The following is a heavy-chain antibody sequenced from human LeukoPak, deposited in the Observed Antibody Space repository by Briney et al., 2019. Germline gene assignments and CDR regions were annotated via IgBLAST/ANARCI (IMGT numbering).Heavy chain of an antibody. CDR2: ISISSSYI. CDR1: GFTFSSYS. J-gene: IGHJ5*02. D-gene: IGHD3-16*01. V-gene: IGHV3-21*04. CDR3: AKAHSSDYGWFDP. Sequence: PGGSMRLSWAAAGFTFSSYSMNWDRQAPGKGLEWVSSISISSSYIYYADSVKGRFTISRDNAKNSLYRQVNSVRAEDTALYYCAKAHSSDYGWFDPWGQGTLVTVSS.